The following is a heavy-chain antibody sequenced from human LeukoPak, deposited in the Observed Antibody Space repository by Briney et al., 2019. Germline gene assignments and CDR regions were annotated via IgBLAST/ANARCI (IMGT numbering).Heavy chain of an antibody. D-gene: IGHD6-13*01. CDR1: GGSISSSSYY. CDR2: IYYSGST. CDR3: ARRGLSSSSWLIGSWFDP. J-gene: IGHJ5*02. Sequence: SETLSLTCTVSGGSISSSSYYWGWIRQPPGKGLEWIGSIYYSGSTYYNPSLKSRVTISVDTSKNQFSLKLSSVTAADTAVYYCARRGLSSSSWLIGSWFDPWGQGTLVTVSS. V-gene: IGHV4-39*01.